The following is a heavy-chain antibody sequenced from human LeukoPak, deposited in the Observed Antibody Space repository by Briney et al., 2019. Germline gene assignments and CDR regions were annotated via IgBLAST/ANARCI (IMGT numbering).Heavy chain of an antibody. D-gene: IGHD3-22*01. CDR2: IYPGDSDI. V-gene: IGHV5-51*01. CDR3: AKSDSGGAARGIQY. CDR1: GYSFTNYW. Sequence: GESLQISCKGSGYSFTNYWIGWVRQMPGKGLECMGIIYPGDSDIRYSPSFQGQVIISADKSISTTYLQWSSLKASDSGIYYCAKSDSGGAARGIQYWGQGTLITVTS. J-gene: IGHJ1*01.